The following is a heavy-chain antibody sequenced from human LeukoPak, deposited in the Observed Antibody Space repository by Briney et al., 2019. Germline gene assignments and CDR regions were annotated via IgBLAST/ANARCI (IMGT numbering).Heavy chain of an antibody. J-gene: IGHJ4*02. CDR2: ISRDSNYT. CDR1: GFTFSSYA. Sequence: GGSLRLSCAASGFTFSSYAMNWVRQAPGKGLEWVSSISRDSNYTYYADSVKGRFTISRDNAKNSLYLQMNSLRAEDTAVYYCARELTYSDYWGQGTLVTVSS. CDR3: ARELTYSDY. D-gene: IGHD4-11*01. V-gene: IGHV3-21*01.